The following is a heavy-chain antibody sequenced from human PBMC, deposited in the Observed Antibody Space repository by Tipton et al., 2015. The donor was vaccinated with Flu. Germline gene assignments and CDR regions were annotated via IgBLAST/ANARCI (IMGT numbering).Heavy chain of an antibody. V-gene: IGHV3-21*01. CDR1: GFTFSSYS. Sequence: SLRLSCAAPGFTFSSYSMNWVRQAPGKGLEWVSSISSSSSYIYYADSVKGRFTISRDNAKNSLYLQMNSLRAEDTAVYYCARAIVATTSRADDYWGQGTLVTVSS. J-gene: IGHJ4*02. CDR2: ISSSSSYI. D-gene: IGHD5-12*01. CDR3: ARAIVATTSRADDY.